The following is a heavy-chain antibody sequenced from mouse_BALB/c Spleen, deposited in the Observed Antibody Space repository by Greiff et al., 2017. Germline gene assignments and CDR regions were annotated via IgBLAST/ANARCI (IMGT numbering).Heavy chain of an antibody. V-gene: IGHV3-8*02. D-gene: IGHD3-2*02. Sequence: VSGPSLVKPSQTLSLTCFVTGDSFTSSYWNWIRKFPGNKLEYMGYISYSGSTYYNSSLTSRISITQDTSRDHYYLQLNPVTIADTATYFCLRGYYFAYWGRGATHTVSS. CDR2: ISYSGST. CDR3: LRGYYFAY. CDR1: GDSFTSSY. J-gene: IGHJ2*01.